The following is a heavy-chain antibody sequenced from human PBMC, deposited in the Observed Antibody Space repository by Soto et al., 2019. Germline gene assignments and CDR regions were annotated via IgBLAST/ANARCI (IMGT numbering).Heavy chain of an antibody. D-gene: IGHD1-1*01. CDR3: ARNLNGYGNWDY. Sequence: GGSLRLSCAASGFIFNTYWMHWVRQAPGGGLVWVSRIDGSGSNTFYADSVKGRFTISRDNAKNTLYLQMNNLSPEDTAVYYCARNLNGYGNWDYWGQGNLVTVSS. V-gene: IGHV3-74*01. J-gene: IGHJ4*02. CDR1: GFIFNTYW. CDR2: IDGSGSNT.